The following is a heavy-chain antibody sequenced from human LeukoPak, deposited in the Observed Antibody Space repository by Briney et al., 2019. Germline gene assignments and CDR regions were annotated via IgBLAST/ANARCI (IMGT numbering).Heavy chain of an antibody. D-gene: IGHD4-17*01. J-gene: IGHJ3*02. V-gene: IGHV3-53*01. CDR2: IYSGGST. Sequence: QSGGSLRLSCAASGFTVSSNYMSWVRQAPGKGLEWVSVIYSGGSTYYADSVEGRFTISRDNYKNTLYLQMNSLRAEDTAVYYCASRGPYGDYVIWGQGTMVTVSS. CDR1: GFTVSSNY. CDR3: ASRGPYGDYVI.